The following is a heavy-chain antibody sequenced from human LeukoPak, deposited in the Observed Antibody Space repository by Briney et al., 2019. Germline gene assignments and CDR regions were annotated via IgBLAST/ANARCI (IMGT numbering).Heavy chain of an antibody. CDR2: ISGSGDST. Sequence: PGGSLRLSCAASGFTFSSYAMSWVRQAPGKGLEWVSAISGSGDSTYYADSVKGRFTISRDNSKNTLYLQMNSLRAEDTAVYYCAKDKVAGYGSGSYRWFDPWGQGTLVTVSS. J-gene: IGHJ5*02. V-gene: IGHV3-23*01. CDR1: GFTFSSYA. CDR3: AKDKVAGYGSGSYRWFDP. D-gene: IGHD3-10*01.